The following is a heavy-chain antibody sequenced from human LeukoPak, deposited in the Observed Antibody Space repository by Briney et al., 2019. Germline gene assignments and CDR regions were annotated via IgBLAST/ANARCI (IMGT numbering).Heavy chain of an antibody. Sequence: ASVKLSCKASGYTFTSYYMHWVRQAPGQGLEWMGIINPSGGSTSYAQKFQGRVTMTRDTSTSTVYMELSSLRSEDTAVYYCARAGENCSGGSCYSELVYWGQGTLVTVSS. CDR1: GYTFTSYY. J-gene: IGHJ4*02. CDR2: INPSGGST. D-gene: IGHD2-15*01. CDR3: ARAGENCSGGSCYSELVY. V-gene: IGHV1-46*01.